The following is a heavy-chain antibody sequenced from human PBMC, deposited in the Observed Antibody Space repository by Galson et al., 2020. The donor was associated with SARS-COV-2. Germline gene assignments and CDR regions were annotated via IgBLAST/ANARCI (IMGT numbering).Heavy chain of an antibody. CDR1: GFTVSSSY. Sequence: GGSLRLSCAASGFTVSSSYMTWVRQAPGKGPERVSVIYIDGRTYYTDHLRGRFTISRDNSRNTVYLQMNSLRAEDTSVYYCARDTPATIGGLDIWGQGTMVIVSS. D-gene: IGHD5-12*01. V-gene: IGHV3-53*01. J-gene: IGHJ3*02. CDR3: ARDTPATIGGLDI. CDR2: IYIDGRT.